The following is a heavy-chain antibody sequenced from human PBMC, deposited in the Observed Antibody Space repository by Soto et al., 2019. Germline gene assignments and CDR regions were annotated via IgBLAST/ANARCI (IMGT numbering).Heavy chain of an antibody. Sequence: ASETLSLTCAVYGGSFSGYYWSWIRQPPGKGLEWIGEINHSGSTNYNPSLKSRVTISVDTSKNQFSLKLSSVTAADTAVYYCARQEYYDFWSGPPSFDPWGQGTLVTVSS. CDR2: INHSGST. J-gene: IGHJ5*02. CDR1: GGSFSGYY. V-gene: IGHV4-34*01. D-gene: IGHD3-3*01. CDR3: ARQEYYDFWSGPPSFDP.